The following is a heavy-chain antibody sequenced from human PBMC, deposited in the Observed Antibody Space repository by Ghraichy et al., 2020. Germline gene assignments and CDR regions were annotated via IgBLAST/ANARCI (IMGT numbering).Heavy chain of an antibody. V-gene: IGHV4-59*03. CDR3: ATGTSHSSDFYYFGMDV. J-gene: IGHJ6*02. CDR1: DPSSTNYY. D-gene: IGHD1-14*01. Sequence: SQTLSLTCTVSDPSSTNYYWSWIRQPPGKGLEWIGYIYQSGHTNYNPSLQTRVTLSLDTSKTQFSLTLTSVTAADTAVYYCATGTSHSSDFYYFGMDVWGQGTTVTVSS. CDR2: IYQSGHT.